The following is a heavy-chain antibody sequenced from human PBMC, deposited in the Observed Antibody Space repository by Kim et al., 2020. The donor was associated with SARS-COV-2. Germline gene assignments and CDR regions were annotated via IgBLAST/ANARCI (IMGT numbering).Heavy chain of an antibody. CDR1: GGSISSYY. Sequence: SETLSLTCTVSGGSISSYYWSWIRQPPGKGLEWIGYIYYSGSTNYNPSLKSRVTISVDTSKNQFSLKLSSVTAADTAVYYCARGGGKQWRADAFDIWGQGTMVTVSS. V-gene: IGHV4-59*13. D-gene: IGHD6-19*01. J-gene: IGHJ3*02. CDR3: ARGGGKQWRADAFDI. CDR2: IYYSGST.